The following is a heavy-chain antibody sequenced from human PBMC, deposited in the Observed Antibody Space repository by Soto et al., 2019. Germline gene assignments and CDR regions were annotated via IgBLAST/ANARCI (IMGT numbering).Heavy chain of an antibody. V-gene: IGHV4-34*01. CDR2: INHSVST. D-gene: IGHD6-19*01. Sequence: QVQLQQWGAGLLKPSETLSLTCAVYGGSFSGYYWSWIRQPPGKGLEWIGEINHSVSTNYNPSLKSRVTISVDTSKTQFSLKLRCATAADTAVYYCARAVGSGWSFRPYYDHCGMDVWGQGPTVTVSS. CDR3: ARAVGSGWSFRPYYDHCGMDV. CDR1: GGSFSGYY. J-gene: IGHJ6*02.